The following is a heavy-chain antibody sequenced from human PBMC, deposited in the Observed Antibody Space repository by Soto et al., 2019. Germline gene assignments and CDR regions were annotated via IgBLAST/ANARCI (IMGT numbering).Heavy chain of an antibody. D-gene: IGHD3-16*01. CDR1: GFKFSNYA. Sequence: GGSLRVSCVASGFKFSNYAMSWVRQAPGKGLEWVSLISATGGGTYYADSVKGRFTISRDNSHNTLYLQVHSLTAEDTAVYYCAKDRRAGGNTAFYFDFWGQGAQVTVSS. V-gene: IGHV3-23*01. CDR2: ISATGGGT. J-gene: IGHJ4*02. CDR3: AKDRRAGGNTAFYFDF.